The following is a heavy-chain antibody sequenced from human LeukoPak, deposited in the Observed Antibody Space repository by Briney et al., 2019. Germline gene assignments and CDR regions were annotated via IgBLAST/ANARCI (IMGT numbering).Heavy chain of an antibody. CDR3: ARRPWGGDYGMDV. J-gene: IGHJ6*02. CDR2: IYYSGTT. D-gene: IGHD3-16*01. V-gene: IGHV4-59*08. CDR1: GGSISGYY. Sequence: SETLSLTCSVSGGSISGYYWNWIRQPPQKGLEWIGYIYYSGTTNYNPSLKSRVTISVDRPKNQFSLKPSSVTAADTAVYYCARRPWGGDYGMDVWGQGTTVTVSS.